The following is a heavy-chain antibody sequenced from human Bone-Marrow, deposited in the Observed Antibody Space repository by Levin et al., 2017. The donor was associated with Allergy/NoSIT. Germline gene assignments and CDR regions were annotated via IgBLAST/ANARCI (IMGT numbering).Heavy chain of an antibody. J-gene: IGHJ4*02. V-gene: IGHV3-74*01. CDR2: ISGDGKST. Sequence: LSLTCAASGFALSNFWMHWVRQAPGKGLVWLSRISGDGKSTGYADSVKGRFTISRDNAKNTVYLQMNSLRAEDAALYYCARDNPDYWGQGTLVTVSS. CDR3: ARDNPDY. CDR1: GFALSNFW.